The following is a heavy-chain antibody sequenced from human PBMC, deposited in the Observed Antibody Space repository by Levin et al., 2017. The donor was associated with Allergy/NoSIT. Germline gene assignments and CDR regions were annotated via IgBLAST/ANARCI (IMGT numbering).Heavy chain of an antibody. D-gene: IGHD3-3*01. CDR1: GFTFSSYE. CDR3: ARQLGNFWSGYNYFDY. V-gene: IGHV3-48*03. Sequence: GESLKISCAASGFTFSSYEMNWVRQAPGKGLEGVSYISSSGSTIYYADSVKGRFTISRDNAKNSLYLQMNSLRAEDTAVYYCARQLGNFWSGYNYFDYWGQGTLVTVSS. CDR2: ISSSGSTI. J-gene: IGHJ4*02.